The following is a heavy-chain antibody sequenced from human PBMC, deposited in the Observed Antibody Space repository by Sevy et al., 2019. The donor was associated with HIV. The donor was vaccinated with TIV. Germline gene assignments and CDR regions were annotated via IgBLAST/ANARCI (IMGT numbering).Heavy chain of an antibody. Sequence: GESLKISCAASGFTFSSYSMNWVRQAPGKGLEWVSYISSSSSTIYYADSVKGRFTISRDNAKNSLYLQMNSLRDEDTAVYYCARDKGDRYYYYGMDVWGQGTMVTVSS. CDR1: GFTFSSYS. J-gene: IGHJ6*02. CDR3: ARDKGDRYYYYGMDV. D-gene: IGHD2-21*01. V-gene: IGHV3-48*02. CDR2: ISSSSSTI.